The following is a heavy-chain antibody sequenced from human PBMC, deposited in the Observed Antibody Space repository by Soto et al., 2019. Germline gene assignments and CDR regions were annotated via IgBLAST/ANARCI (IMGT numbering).Heavy chain of an antibody. J-gene: IGHJ6*02. Sequence: GASVKVSWKASGGTFSSYAISWVRQAPGQGLEWMGGIIPIFGTANYAQKFQGRVTITADESTSTAYMELSSLRSEDTAVYYCARVEVPAAITYHYGMAVWGQGTTVTVSS. CDR3: ARVEVPAAITYHYGMAV. CDR1: GGTFSSYA. D-gene: IGHD2-2*02. CDR2: IIPIFGTA. V-gene: IGHV1-69*13.